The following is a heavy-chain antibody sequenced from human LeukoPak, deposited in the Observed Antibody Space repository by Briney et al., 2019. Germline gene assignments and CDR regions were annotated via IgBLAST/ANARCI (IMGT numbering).Heavy chain of an antibody. J-gene: IGHJ6*03. CDR2: ISGSGGST. CDR1: GFTFSSYA. V-gene: IGHV3-23*01. D-gene: IGHD5-18*01. CDR3: AGDYGYSYGYGRYYYMDV. Sequence: GGSLRLSCAASGFTFSSYAMSWVRQAPGKGLEWVSAISGSGGSTYYADSVKGRFTISRDNSKNTLYLQMNSLRAEDTAVYYCAGDYGYSYGYGRYYYMDVWGKGTTVTISS.